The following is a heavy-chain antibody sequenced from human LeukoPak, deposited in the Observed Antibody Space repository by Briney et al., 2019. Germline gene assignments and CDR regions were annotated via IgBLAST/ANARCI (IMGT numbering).Heavy chain of an antibody. Sequence: PSVTLSLTCTVSGGSISSGDYYWSWIRQPPGKGLEWIGYIYYSGGTYYNPSLKSRVTLSVDTSKNQFSLKLSSVTAADTAVYYCAVIRDGYNAYWYFDLWGRGTLVTVSS. CDR3: AVIRDGYNAYWYFDL. CDR1: GGSISSGDYY. J-gene: IGHJ2*01. D-gene: IGHD5-24*01. CDR2: IYYSGGT. V-gene: IGHV4-30-4*01.